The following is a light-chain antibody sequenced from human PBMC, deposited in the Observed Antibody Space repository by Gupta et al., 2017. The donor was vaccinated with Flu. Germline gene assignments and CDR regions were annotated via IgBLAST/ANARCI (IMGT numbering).Light chain of an antibody. CDR3: QQDKSFPLT. V-gene: IGKV1D-12*01. CDR2: VAS. J-gene: IGKJ4*01. CDR1: QAIDNR. Sequence: DIQPTHPSSSVYASVGDRVTITCRASQAIDNRLAWYQQKPGKAPKLLIYVASSLRSGVPSRFSGSVSGTDFILTISSLQPDDFATYYCQQDKSFPLTFGGGTKVEIK.